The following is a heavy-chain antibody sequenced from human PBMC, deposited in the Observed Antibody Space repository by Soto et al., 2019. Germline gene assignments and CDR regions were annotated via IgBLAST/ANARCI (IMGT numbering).Heavy chain of an antibody. CDR3: TTIDRISGYSSS. D-gene: IGHD6-13*01. CDR1: GFTFSDAW. CDR2: IKSKSDGGTT. V-gene: IGHV3-15*07. Sequence: EVQLVESGGDLVKPGGSLRLSCGASGFTFSDAWMNWVRQAPGKGLEWVGRIKSKSDGGTTDHSSPVKCRFIISREDSKNTLYLQMNSLKIEDTAMYYCTTIDRISGYSSSWGQGTLVTVSS. J-gene: IGHJ4*02.